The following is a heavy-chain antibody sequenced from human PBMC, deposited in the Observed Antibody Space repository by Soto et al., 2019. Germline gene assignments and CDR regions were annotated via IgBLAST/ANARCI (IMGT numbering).Heavy chain of an antibody. Sequence: QVQLVESGGGVVQPGRSLRLSCAASGFTFSSYGMHWVRQAPGKGLEWVAVISYDGSNKYYADSVKGRFTISRDNSKNTLYREMNSLGAEDTAVYYCAKDQVQLWLIDGMDVWGQGTTVTVSS. CDR3: AKDQVQLWLIDGMDV. CDR1: GFTFSSYG. J-gene: IGHJ6*02. CDR2: ISYDGSNK. D-gene: IGHD5-18*01. V-gene: IGHV3-30*18.